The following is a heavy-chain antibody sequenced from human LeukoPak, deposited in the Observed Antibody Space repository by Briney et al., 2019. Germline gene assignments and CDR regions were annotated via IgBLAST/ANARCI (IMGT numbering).Heavy chain of an antibody. V-gene: IGHV3-7*01. CDR2: IKQDGSEK. CDR3: ASSGWYGDYFDY. J-gene: IGHJ4*02. Sequence: GGSLRLSCAASGFTFSSYEMHWVRQAPGKGLEWVANIKQDGSEKYYVDSVKGRFTISRDNAKNSLYLQMNSLRAEDTAVYYCASSGWYGDYFDYWGQGTLVTVSS. CDR1: GFTFSSYE. D-gene: IGHD6-19*01.